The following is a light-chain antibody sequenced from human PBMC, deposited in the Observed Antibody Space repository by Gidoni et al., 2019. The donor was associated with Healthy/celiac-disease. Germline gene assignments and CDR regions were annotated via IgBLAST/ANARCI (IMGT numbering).Light chain of an antibody. Sequence: EIVLTQSPATLSVSPGERATISCRASQRVSSYLAWYQQKPGQAPRLLIYDASNRATGIPARFSGSGSGTDFTLTISSLEPEDFAVYYCQQRSNWPPLFGGGTKVEIK. V-gene: IGKV3-11*01. CDR3: QQRSNWPPL. CDR1: QRVSSY. J-gene: IGKJ4*01. CDR2: DAS.